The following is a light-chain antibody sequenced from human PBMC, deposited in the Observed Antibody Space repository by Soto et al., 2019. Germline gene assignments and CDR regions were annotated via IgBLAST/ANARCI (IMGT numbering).Light chain of an antibody. Sequence: EIVMTQSPATLSVSPGERATLSCRASQSVSSNLAWYQQKPGQAPRLLIYGASTRATGIPARFSGSGSGTEFSLTISSLQSEDFAVYYCQQYNNWLYTFGQGTTLEIK. CDR2: GAS. J-gene: IGKJ2*01. CDR1: QSVSSN. CDR3: QQYNNWLYT. V-gene: IGKV3-15*01.